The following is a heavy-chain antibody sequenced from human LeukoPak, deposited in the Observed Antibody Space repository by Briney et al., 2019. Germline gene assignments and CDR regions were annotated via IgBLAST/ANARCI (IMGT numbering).Heavy chain of an antibody. CDR1: GYTFTIYD. V-gene: IGHV1-18*01. D-gene: IGHD3-16*01. J-gene: IGHJ5*02. CDR2: ISAYNGNT. Sequence: ASVTVSFTASGYTFTIYDINWVRQAPGQGLEWMGWISAYNGNTNYAQKLQGRVTMTTDTSTSTAYMELRSLRSDDTAVYYCARDTKRSRARWENLGIDPWGQGTLVTVSS. CDR3: ARDTKRSRARWENLGIDP.